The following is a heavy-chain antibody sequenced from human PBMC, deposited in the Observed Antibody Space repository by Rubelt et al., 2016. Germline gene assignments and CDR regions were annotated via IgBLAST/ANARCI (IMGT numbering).Heavy chain of an antibody. CDR2: IYYSGST. V-gene: IGHV4-59*01. J-gene: IGHJ4*02. Sequence: QVQLQQWGAGLLKPSETLSLTCTVSGGSISSYYWSWIRQPPGKGLEWIGYIYYSGSTNYNPSLTSRVTISVDTSKNQFSLKLSSVTAADTAVYYCARDRSIAAAGTGFDYWGQGTLVTVSS. CDR3: ARDRSIAAAGTGFDY. D-gene: IGHD6-13*01. CDR1: GGSISSYY.